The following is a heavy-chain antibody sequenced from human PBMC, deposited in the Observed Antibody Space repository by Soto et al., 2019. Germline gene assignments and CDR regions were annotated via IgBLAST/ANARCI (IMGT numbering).Heavy chain of an antibody. CDR1: GFTFSSYG. J-gene: IGHJ6*02. CDR2: IWYDGSNK. V-gene: IGHV3-33*01. D-gene: IGHD3-22*01. Sequence: GGSMRLSCAASGFTFSSYGMHWVRQAPGKGLEWVAVIWYDGSNKYYADSVKGRFTISRDNSKNTLYLQMNSLRAEDTAVYYCARAGVYYDSSGPIADSWGQGTTVTVSS. CDR3: ARAGVYYDSSGPIADS.